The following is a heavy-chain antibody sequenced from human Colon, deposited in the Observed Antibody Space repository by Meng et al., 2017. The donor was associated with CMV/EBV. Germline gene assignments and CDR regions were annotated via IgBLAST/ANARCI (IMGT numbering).Heavy chain of an antibody. CDR1: GFSFGVFS. Sequence: CVASGFSFGVFSIHWVRLAPGKGMGFVAIIGHDGNYTNYEDSVKGRFPISRDNSKNTVSLQLSSLRAEDTAVYYCARDLERGKYVDYWGPGTLVTVSS. J-gene: IGHJ4*02. CDR2: IGHDGNYT. V-gene: IGHV3-33*01. CDR3: ARDLERGKYVDY. D-gene: IGHD1-1*01.